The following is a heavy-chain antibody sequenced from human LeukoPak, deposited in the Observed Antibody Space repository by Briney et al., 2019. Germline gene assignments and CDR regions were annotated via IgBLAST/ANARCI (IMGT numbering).Heavy chain of an antibody. Sequence: GGSLRLSCAASGFIFSSYEMSWVRQAPGKGLEWVSYISSSGRTMYYADSVKGRFTVSRDNARNSLFLQMNSLRAEDTAVYYCARDGPRRLNWGQGTLVTVSS. CDR2: ISSSGRTM. D-gene: IGHD3-16*01. J-gene: IGHJ4*02. CDR3: ARDGPRRLN. V-gene: IGHV3-48*03. CDR1: GFIFSSYE.